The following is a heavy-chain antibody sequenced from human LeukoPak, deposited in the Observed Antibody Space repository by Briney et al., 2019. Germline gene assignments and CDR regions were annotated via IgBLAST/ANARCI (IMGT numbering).Heavy chain of an antibody. Sequence: GGSLRLSCAASGFTFTSYSMNWVRQAPGKGLEWVSTISGGGGSTYYADSVKGRFTISRDNSKNTLYLQMNSLRAEDTAVYYCATVYYYDSSGSGFWGQGTLVTVSS. D-gene: IGHD3-22*01. CDR3: ATVYYYDSSGSGF. V-gene: IGHV3-23*01. CDR1: GFTFTSYS. CDR2: ISGGGGST. J-gene: IGHJ4*02.